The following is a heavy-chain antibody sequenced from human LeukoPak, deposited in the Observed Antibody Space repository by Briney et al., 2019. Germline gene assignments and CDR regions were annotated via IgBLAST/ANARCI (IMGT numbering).Heavy chain of an antibody. Sequence: GGCLRLSCAPSGFNFNTYWMQWARQTPGKGLMWVSRVKSDGVSTNYADSVKGRLTIARDNVMNTLHLQMNSLTAEDTGVYYCARGGSPPEALGDTFDVWGEGPVVRVSS. V-gene: IGHV3-74*01. CDR2: VKSDGVST. CDR1: GFNFNTYW. D-gene: IGHD1-26*01. J-gene: IGHJ3*01. CDR3: ARGGSPPEALGDTFDV.